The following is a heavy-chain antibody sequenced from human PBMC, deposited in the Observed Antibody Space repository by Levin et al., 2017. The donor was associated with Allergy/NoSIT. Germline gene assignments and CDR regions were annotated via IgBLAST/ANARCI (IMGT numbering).Heavy chain of an antibody. CDR1: GFTFSSYS. D-gene: IGHD3-10*01. Sequence: SGGSLRLSCAASGFTFSSYSMNWVRQAPGKGLEWVSSISSSSSYIYYADSVKGRFTISRDNAKNSLYLQMNSLRAEDTAVYYCARTDGSGSYPIRDAFDIWGQGTMVTVSS. CDR2: ISSSSSYI. CDR3: ARTDGSGSYPIRDAFDI. J-gene: IGHJ3*02. V-gene: IGHV3-21*01.